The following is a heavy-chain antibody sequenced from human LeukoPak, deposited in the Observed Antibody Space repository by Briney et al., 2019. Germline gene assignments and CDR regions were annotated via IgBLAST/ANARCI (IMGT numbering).Heavy chain of an antibody. CDR1: GFTFSRYD. D-gene: IGHD6-13*01. CDR3: AKDSSSWPGIFDL. Sequence: GGSLRLSCAASGFTFSRYDLSWVRQAPGGGLECVSTISRGVGTTYYADSVKGRFTISRDNSKNILYLQVNSLRAEDTALYYCAKDSSSWPGIFDLWGQGTLVIV. V-gene: IGHV3-23*01. CDR2: ISRGVGTT. J-gene: IGHJ4*02.